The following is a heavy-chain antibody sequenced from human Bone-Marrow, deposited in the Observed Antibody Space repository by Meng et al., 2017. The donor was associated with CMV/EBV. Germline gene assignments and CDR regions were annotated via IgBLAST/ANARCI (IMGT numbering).Heavy chain of an antibody. J-gene: IGHJ4*02. CDR1: GFIFSNVW. CDR2: IKSKTDGGTA. Sequence: CAASGFIFSNVWMSWVRQAPGKGLEWVGRIKSKTDGGTADYAAPVKDRFTISRDDPRNTLYLQMNSLSTEDTAVYYCSTIVGATRGAGWGQGTLVTVSS. CDR3: STIVGATRGAG. V-gene: IGHV3-15*01. D-gene: IGHD1-26*01.